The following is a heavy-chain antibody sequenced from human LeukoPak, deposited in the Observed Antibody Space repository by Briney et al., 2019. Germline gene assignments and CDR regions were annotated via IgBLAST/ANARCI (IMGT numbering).Heavy chain of an antibody. V-gene: IGHV3-21*01. CDR3: ARVQYYYDSSGYYSDY. D-gene: IGHD3-22*01. Sequence: GSLRLSCAASGFTFSSYSMNWVRQAPGKGLEWVSSISSSSSYIYYADSVKGRFTISRDNAKNSLYLQMNSLRAEDTAAYYCARVQYYYDSSGYYSDYWGQGTLVTVSS. CDR2: ISSSSSYI. CDR1: GFTFSSYS. J-gene: IGHJ4*02.